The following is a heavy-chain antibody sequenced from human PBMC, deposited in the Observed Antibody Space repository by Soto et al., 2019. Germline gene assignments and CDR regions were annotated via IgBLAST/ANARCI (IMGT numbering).Heavy chain of an antibody. CDR1: GFTFSDYY. CDR2: ISSSGSTI. J-gene: IGHJ4*02. V-gene: IGHV3-11*01. Sequence: QVQLVESGGGLVKPGGSLRLSCAASGFTFSDYYMSWIRQAPGKGLEWVSYISSSGSTIYYADSVKGRFTISRDNAKNSMYLKMNSLKAEDTAVYYCTRDPREYYFDYWGQGTLVTVSS. CDR3: TRDPREYYFDY.